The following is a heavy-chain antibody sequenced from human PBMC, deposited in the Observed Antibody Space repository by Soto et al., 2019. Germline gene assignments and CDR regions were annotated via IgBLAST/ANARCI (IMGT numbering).Heavy chain of an antibody. CDR2: IYYSGST. CDR3: ARHSRSGWCDY. D-gene: IGHD6-19*01. Sequence: SETLSLTCTVSGGSISSYYWSWIRQPPGKGLEWIGYIYYSGSTNYNPSLKSRVTISVDTSKNQFSLKLSSVTAADTAVYYCARHSRSGWCDYWGQGTLVTVSS. V-gene: IGHV4-59*08. CDR1: GGSISSYY. J-gene: IGHJ4*02.